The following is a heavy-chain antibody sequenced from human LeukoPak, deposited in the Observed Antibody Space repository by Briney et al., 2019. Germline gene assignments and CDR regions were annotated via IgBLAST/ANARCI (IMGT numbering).Heavy chain of an antibody. CDR2: IRTKPNNYAT. Sequence: GGSLRLSCAASGFTFSGAAIHWVRQASGKGLEWVGRIRTKPNNYATAYAASVQGRFTISRDASKKTAYLQMSSLRTEDTALYYCTTFPGAVAPEGNYWGQGTLVSVSS. V-gene: IGHV3-73*01. CDR1: GFTFSGAA. CDR3: TTFPGAVAPEGNY. J-gene: IGHJ4*02. D-gene: IGHD2-15*01.